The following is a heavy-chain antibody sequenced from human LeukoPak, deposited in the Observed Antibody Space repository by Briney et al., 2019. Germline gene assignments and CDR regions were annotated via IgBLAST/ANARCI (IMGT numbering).Heavy chain of an antibody. CDR3: VRPGGGYDLHF. CDR2: ISSSGTTK. D-gene: IGHD5-12*01. CDR1: GFTFSDYC. J-gene: IGHJ4*02. Sequence: GGSLRLSCAASGFTFSDYCMSWIRQAPGKGLEWVSYISSSGTTKYYADSVKGRFTISRDNTKNSLYLQMNSLRAEDTAVYYCVRPGGGYDLHFWGQGTLVSVSS. V-gene: IGHV3-11*01.